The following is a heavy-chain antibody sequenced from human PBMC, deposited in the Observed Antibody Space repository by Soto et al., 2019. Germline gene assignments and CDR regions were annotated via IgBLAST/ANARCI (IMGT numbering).Heavy chain of an antibody. D-gene: IGHD3-10*01. Sequence: SVKVSCKASGGTFDSYVISLLRQAPGQGLEWMXVXMXXXGXPXXXKXXWXRVTISADESTSTAYLELRSLTSHDTAVYYCARVHSSGIFYFVDPWGQGTLVTVSS. V-gene: IGHV1-69*13. CDR1: GGTFDSYV. CDR2: XMXXXGXP. CDR3: ARVHSSGIFYFVDP. J-gene: IGHJ5*02.